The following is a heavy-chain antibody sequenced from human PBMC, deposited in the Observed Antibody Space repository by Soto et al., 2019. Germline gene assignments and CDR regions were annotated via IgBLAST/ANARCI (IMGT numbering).Heavy chain of an antibody. CDR3: AKDPRDCGGDCYPRWFDP. V-gene: IGHV3-23*01. CDR2: ISGSGGST. J-gene: IGHJ5*02. CDR1: GFTFSSYA. D-gene: IGHD2-21*02. Sequence: QSGGSLRLSCAASGFTFSSYAMSWVRQAPGKGLEWVSAISGSGGSTYYADSVKGRFTISRDNSKNTLYLQMNSLRAEDTAVYYCAKDPRDCGGDCYPRWFDPWGQGTLVTVSS.